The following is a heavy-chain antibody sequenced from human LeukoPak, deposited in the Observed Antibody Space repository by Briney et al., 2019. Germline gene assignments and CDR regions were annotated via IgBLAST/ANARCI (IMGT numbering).Heavy chain of an antibody. CDR3: AKRYGDSTGWFFDF. J-gene: IGHJ4*02. D-gene: IGHD6-19*01. CDR1: RYSFDSYA. V-gene: IGHV3-23*01. Sequence: GESLKLSCEGSRYSFDSYAMTWVRQAPGKGLEWVSSINGGGDITYYAESVKGRFTVSRDNSKNTLFLQMNSLRAEDTAVFYWAKRYGDSTGWFFDFWGQGSLVAVSS. CDR2: INGGGDIT.